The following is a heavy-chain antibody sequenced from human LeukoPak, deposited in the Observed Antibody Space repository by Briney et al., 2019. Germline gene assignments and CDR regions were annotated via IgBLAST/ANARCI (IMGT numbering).Heavy chain of an antibody. J-gene: IGHJ4*02. V-gene: IGHV3-21*06. CDR2: ISSSAISI. Sequence: PGGSLRLSCAASGFTFRNYNMHWVRQAPGKGLEWVSSISSSAISIYYADSLRGRFTISRDNAKNFLYLQMNSLRAEDTAVYYCAREYDALTAGLDFWGQGTLVTVSS. CDR1: GFTFRNYN. D-gene: IGHD3-9*01. CDR3: AREYDALTAGLDF.